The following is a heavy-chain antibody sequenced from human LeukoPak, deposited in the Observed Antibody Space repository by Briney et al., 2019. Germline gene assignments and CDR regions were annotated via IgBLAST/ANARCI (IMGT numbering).Heavy chain of an antibody. CDR2: IYYSGST. V-gene: IGHV4-31*03. Sequence: SETLSLTCTVSGGSISSGGYYWSWIRQHPGKGLEWLGYIYYSGSTYYNPSLKSRVTISVDTSKNQFSLKLSSVTAADTAVYYCASLSRGYYYYYYMDVWGKGTTVTVSS. CDR3: ASLSRGYYYYYYMDV. J-gene: IGHJ6*03. CDR1: GGSISSGGYY.